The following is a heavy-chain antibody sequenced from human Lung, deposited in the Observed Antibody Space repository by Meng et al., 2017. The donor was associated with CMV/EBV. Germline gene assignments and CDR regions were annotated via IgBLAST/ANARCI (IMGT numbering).Heavy chain of an antibody. CDR3: ARTQWHVGYFDN. CDR2: IHYTGST. J-gene: IGHJ4*02. CDR1: LGSISSGSYY. Sequence: SXTXSLXCTLSLGSISSGSYYWGWLRQPPGKGLEWIGSIHYTGSTNYNPSLKTRVSISEDTSKNEFSLTLTSVTAADTAVYYCARTQWHVGYFDNWGQGTLVTDSS. V-gene: IGHV4-39*07. D-gene: IGHD6-19*01.